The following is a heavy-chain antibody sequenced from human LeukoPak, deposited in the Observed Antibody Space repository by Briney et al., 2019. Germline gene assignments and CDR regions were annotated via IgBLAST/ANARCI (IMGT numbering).Heavy chain of an antibody. CDR2: INSEGSST. CDR3: ARDQGGGPDY. Sequence: PGRCLRLSCAASGFTFSSYWMHWVRHAPGKGLVWLARINSEGSSTSYADSVKCRFTNSRDNAKNTRYLKISGLRAEDTAVYYCARDQGGGPDYWGQGTLVTVSS. CDR1: GFTFSSYW. V-gene: IGHV3-74*01. J-gene: IGHJ4*02. D-gene: IGHD3-16*01.